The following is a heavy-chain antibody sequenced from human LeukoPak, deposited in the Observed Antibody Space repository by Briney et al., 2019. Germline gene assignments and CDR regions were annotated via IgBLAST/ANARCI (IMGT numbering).Heavy chain of an antibody. CDR3: AREGGYSYGTGYYYYYNMDV. D-gene: IGHD5-18*01. Sequence: GGSLRLSCAASGFTVSSNYMSWLPQAPGKGLEWVSVIYSGGSTYYADSVKGRFTISRDNSKNTLYLQMNSLRAEDTAVYYCAREGGYSYGTGYYYYYNMDVWGKGTTVTVSS. CDR1: GFTVSSNY. J-gene: IGHJ6*03. CDR2: IYSGGST. V-gene: IGHV3-53*01.